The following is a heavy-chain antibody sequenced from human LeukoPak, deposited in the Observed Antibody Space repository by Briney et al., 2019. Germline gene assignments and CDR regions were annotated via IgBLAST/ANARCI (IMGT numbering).Heavy chain of an antibody. CDR2: ISSSGSTI. J-gene: IGHJ6*03. CDR1: GFTFSDYY. CDR3: ARDRSPPDYYYYYMDV. V-gene: IGHV3-11*01. Sequence: NPGGSQRLSCAASGFTFSDYYMSWIRQAPGKGLEWVSYISSSGSTIYYADSVRGRFTISRDNAKNSLYLQMNSLRAEDTAVYYCARDRSPPDYYYYYMDVCGKGTTVTVSS.